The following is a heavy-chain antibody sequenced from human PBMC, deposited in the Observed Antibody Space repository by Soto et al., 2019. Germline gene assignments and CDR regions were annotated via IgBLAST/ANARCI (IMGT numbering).Heavy chain of an antibody. D-gene: IGHD6-13*01. CDR2: VYRTGST. CDR3: ARARATIAAAAIFDC. J-gene: IGHJ4*02. V-gene: IGHV4-4*02. Sequence: QVQLQESGPGLVKPSGTLSLTCAVSGGSISTSNWWSWVRQPPGKGLEWIGEVYRTGSTNYNPSPESRLTISVDKSKNQFSLTLTSVTAADTAVYYCARARATIAAAAIFDCWGQGTLVTVSS. CDR1: GGSISTSNW.